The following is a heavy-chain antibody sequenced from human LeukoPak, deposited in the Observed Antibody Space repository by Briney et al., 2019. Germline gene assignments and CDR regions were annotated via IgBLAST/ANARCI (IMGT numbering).Heavy chain of an antibody. V-gene: IGHV4-59*01. CDR1: GGSISSYY. J-gene: IGHJ3*02. D-gene: IGHD2-2*01. Sequence: SETLSLTCTVSGGSISSYYWSWIRQPPGKGLEWIGYIYYSGSTNYNPSLKSRVTISVDTSKNQFSLKLSSVTAADTAVYYCTRGHPAAHRAFDIWGQGTMVTVSS. CDR3: TRGHPAAHRAFDI. CDR2: IYYSGST.